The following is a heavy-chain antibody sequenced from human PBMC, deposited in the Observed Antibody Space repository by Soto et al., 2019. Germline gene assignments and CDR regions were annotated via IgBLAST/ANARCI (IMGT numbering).Heavy chain of an antibody. D-gene: IGHD2-8*01. CDR1: GFTFSSYA. CDR2: ISYDGSNK. V-gene: IGHV3-30-3*01. J-gene: IGHJ6*01. CDR3: ARGDIVLMVYAIEAAYYGMDV. Sequence: QVQLVESGGGVVQPGRSLRLSCAASGFTFSSYAMHWVRQAPGKGLEWVAVISYDGSNKYYADSVKGRFTISRDNSKNTLYLQMNSLRAEDTAVYYCARGDIVLMVYAIEAAYYGMDVW.